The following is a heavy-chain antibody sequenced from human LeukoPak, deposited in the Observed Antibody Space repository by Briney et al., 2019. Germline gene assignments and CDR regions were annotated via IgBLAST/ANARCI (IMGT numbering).Heavy chain of an antibody. Sequence: GGSLRLSCAASGFTVSSNYMSWVRQAPGKGLEWVSVIYSGGSTYYADSVKGRFTISRDNSKNTLYLQMNSLRAEDTAVYYCAKDTRFLASYPQSWGQGTLVTVSS. CDR1: GFTVSSNY. CDR2: IYSGGST. V-gene: IGHV3-53*01. CDR3: AKDTRFLASYPQS. J-gene: IGHJ4*02. D-gene: IGHD3-3*01.